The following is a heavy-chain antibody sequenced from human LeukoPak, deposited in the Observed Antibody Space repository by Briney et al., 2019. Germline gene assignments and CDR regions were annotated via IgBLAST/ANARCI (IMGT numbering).Heavy chain of an antibody. J-gene: IGHJ6*02. V-gene: IGHV1-18*01. CDR1: GYTFTSYG. D-gene: IGHD2-2*01. CDR3: ARDRHCSSTSCYFRYYYYYGMDV. Sequence: GASVKVSCKASGYTFTSYGISWVRQAPGQGLEWMGWISAYNGNTNYAQKLQGRVTITTDTSTSTAYMELRSLRSDDTAVYYCARDRHCSSTSCYFRYYYYYGMDVWGQGTTVTVSS. CDR2: ISAYNGNT.